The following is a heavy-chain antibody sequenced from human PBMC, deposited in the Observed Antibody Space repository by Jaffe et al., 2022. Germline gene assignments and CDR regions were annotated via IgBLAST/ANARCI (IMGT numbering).Heavy chain of an antibody. CDR2: LFHNGAT. Sequence: QLQLQESGPGLVRPSETLSLICSVSGGSIGTGDYYWGWIRQPPGKGLEWIGTLFHNGATQYNPSLNNRVTMSVETSKNQFSLKLSFVTAADTAVYYCARELRGDSSSSTSGYWSQGTLVTISS. CDR1: GGSIGTGDYY. CDR3: ARELRGDSSSSTSGY. J-gene: IGHJ4*02. D-gene: IGHD6-6*01. V-gene: IGHV4-39*02.